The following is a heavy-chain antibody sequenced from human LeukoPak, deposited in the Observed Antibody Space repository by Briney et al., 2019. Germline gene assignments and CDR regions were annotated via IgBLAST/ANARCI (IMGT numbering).Heavy chain of an antibody. CDR1: GFTFSSYD. Sequence: GGSLRLSCAASGFTFSSYDMHWVRQAPGKGLEWVSAIGTAGDTYYPGSVKGRFTISRENAKNSLYLQMNSLRAGDTAVYYCARGKVDSNYYYYYGMDVWGQGTTVTVSS. D-gene: IGHD4-11*01. CDR3: ARGKVDSNYYYYYGMDV. J-gene: IGHJ6*02. V-gene: IGHV3-13*01. CDR2: IGTAGDT.